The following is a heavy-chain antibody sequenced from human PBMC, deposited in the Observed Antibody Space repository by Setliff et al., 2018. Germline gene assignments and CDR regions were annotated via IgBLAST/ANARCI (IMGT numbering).Heavy chain of an antibody. CDR3: SRLVRYCTARTCQTASGAEI. V-gene: IGHV1-18*01. D-gene: IGHD2-8*02. CDR1: GYTFSNYG. CDR2: VTVYNGNT. Sequence: RASVKVSCKASGYTFSNYGVTWVRQAPGQGLEWMGWVTVYNGNTKYAQNLQGRLTLTTDISTSTAYMELGSLTTDDTAVYYCSRLVRYCTARTCQTASGAEIWGQGTLVTVSS. J-gene: IGHJ4*02.